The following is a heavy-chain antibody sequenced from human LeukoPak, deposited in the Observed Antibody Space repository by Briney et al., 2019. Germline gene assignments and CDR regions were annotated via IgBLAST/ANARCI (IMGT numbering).Heavy chain of an antibody. J-gene: IGHJ4*02. CDR2: INPNSGGT. V-gene: IGHV1-2*02. Sequence: ASVKVSCKASGYTFTGYCIHWVRQAPGQGLEWMGWINPNSGGTNYAQKFQGRVTMTTDTSISTAYMELSRLRSDDTAVYYCARESSGYDQVFDYWGQGTLVTVSS. CDR1: GYTFTGYC. D-gene: IGHD5-12*01. CDR3: ARESSGYDQVFDY.